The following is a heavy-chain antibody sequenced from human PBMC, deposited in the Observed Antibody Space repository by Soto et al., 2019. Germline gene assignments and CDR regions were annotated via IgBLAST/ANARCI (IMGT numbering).Heavy chain of an antibody. J-gene: IGHJ6*02. Sequence: GESLKISCKGSGYSFTSYWISWVRQMPGKGLEWMGRIDPSDSYTNYSPSFQGHVTISADKSISTAYLQWSSLKASDTAMYYCARTGYSSSWYPDYYYYGMDVWVQGTTVTVSS. V-gene: IGHV5-10-1*01. D-gene: IGHD6-13*01. CDR2: IDPSDSYT. CDR1: GYSFTSYW. CDR3: ARTGYSSSWYPDYYYYGMDV.